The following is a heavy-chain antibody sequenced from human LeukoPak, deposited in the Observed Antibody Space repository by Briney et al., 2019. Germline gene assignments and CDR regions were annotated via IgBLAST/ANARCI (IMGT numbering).Heavy chain of an antibody. J-gene: IGHJ4*02. CDR1: GLTFSNAW. CDR3: TIDGGTTDFAY. D-gene: IGHD1-1*01. CDR2: IKSKADGGTT. V-gene: IGHV3-15*01. Sequence: PGGSLRLSCGASGLTFSNAWMSWVRQAPGKGLEWVSRIKSKADGGTTDYAAPVKGRFTISRDDSRNTLYMQMNSLKTEDTAVYYCTIDGGTTDFAYWGREPWSPSPQ.